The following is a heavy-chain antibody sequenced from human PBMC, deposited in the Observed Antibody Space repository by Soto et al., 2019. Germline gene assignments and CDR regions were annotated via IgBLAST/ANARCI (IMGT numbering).Heavy chain of an antibody. CDR2: LNPNSGDT. D-gene: IGHD6-19*01. J-gene: IGHJ4*02. V-gene: IGHV1-8*01. CDR1: GYTFSSYD. Sequence: QVQLVQSGAEVKKPGASVKVSCKASGYTFSSYDINWVRQATGQGLEWMGWLNPNSGDTGYAQKFQGRVPLTRNTSINTAYIELSSLTSDDTAVYYCATSGSGWYLYWGQGTLVTVSS. CDR3: ATSGSGWYLY.